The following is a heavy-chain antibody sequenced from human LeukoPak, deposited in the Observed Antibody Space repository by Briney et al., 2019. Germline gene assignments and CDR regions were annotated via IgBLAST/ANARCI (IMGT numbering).Heavy chain of an antibody. CDR3: ARWRTYYYDSSGYYYADFSFDY. D-gene: IGHD3-22*01. V-gene: IGHV4-34*01. Sequence: SETLSLTCPVYGGFFSGYYWSWIRQPPGKGLEWIGEINHSGSTNYNPSLKSRVTISVDTSKNQFSLKLSSVTAADTAVYYCARWRTYYYDSSGYYYADFSFDYWGQGTLVTVSS. CDR2: INHSGST. CDR1: GGFFSGYY. J-gene: IGHJ4*02.